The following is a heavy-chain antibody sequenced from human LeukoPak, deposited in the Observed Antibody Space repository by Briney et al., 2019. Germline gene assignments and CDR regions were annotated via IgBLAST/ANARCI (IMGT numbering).Heavy chain of an antibody. V-gene: IGHV3-30*04. J-gene: IGHJ3*02. Sequence: GGSLRLSCAASGFTFSSYAMHWVRQAPGKGLEWVAVILYDGSNKYYADSVKGRFTISRDNSKNTLYLQMNSLRAEDTAVYYCARDGYCSGGSCYFEISGDAFDIWGQGTMVTVSS. CDR1: GFTFSSYA. CDR2: ILYDGSNK. CDR3: ARDGYCSGGSCYFEISGDAFDI. D-gene: IGHD2-15*01.